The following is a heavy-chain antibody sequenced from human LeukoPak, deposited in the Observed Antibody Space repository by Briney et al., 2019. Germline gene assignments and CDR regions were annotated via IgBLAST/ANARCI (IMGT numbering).Heavy chain of an antibody. CDR1: GFTFSSYA. Sequence: LPGASLRLSCAASGFTFSSYAMSCLRHAPGKGLEWVSAISGSGGSTYYADSVKSRFTISRDNSKSRLYLQMNSLRAEDTAVYYCAEGSAADMKGIDYSGQGTLVTVSS. CDR2: ISGSGGST. V-gene: IGHV3-23*01. CDR3: AEGSAADMKGIDY. J-gene: IGHJ4*02. D-gene: IGHD6-13*01.